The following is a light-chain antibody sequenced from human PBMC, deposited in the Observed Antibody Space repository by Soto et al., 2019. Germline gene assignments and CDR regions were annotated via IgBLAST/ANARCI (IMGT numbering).Light chain of an antibody. V-gene: IGKV3-20*01. CDR2: GAS. CDR1: QTVNSKF. Sequence: ESVLTQSPGNLSLSPGERATLSCRASQTVNSKFLNWYQHKPGQAPRLLIYGASIRATGIPDRFSGSRSGADFTLTITRLEPEDFAVYFCQQFDDSRPAFTFGQGTKLEI. J-gene: IGKJ2*01. CDR3: QQFDDSRPAFT.